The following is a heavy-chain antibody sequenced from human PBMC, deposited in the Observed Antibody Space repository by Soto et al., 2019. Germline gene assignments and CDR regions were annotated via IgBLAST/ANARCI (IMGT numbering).Heavy chain of an antibody. V-gene: IGHV3-30*03. J-gene: IGHJ4*02. Sequence: QVQLVESGGGVVQPGGSLRLSCAVSGFTFSDYGMTWVRQAPGKGLEWVAVISPDGSNKYYQDSMRGRFIISRYNTKNTMYLQMSNLRGEDTAVYYCINAAGSYPDYWGKRTHVNV. CDR2: ISPDGSNK. D-gene: IGHD6-19*01. CDR3: INAAGSYPDY. CDR1: GFTFSDYG.